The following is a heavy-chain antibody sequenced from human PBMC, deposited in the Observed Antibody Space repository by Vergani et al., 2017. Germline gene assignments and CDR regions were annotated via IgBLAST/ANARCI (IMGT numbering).Heavy chain of an antibody. D-gene: IGHD2-2*02. CDR3: ARDTGYCSSTSCYTDYYGMDV. Sequence: EVQLLESGGGLVQPGGSLRLSCAASGFTVSSNYMSWVRQAPGKGLEWVSVIYSGGSTYYADSVKGRFTISRDNSKNTLYLQMNSLRAEDTAVYYCARDTGYCSSTSCYTDYYGMDVWGQGTTVTVSS. CDR1: GFTVSSNY. J-gene: IGHJ6*02. CDR2: IYSGGST. V-gene: IGHV3-66*02.